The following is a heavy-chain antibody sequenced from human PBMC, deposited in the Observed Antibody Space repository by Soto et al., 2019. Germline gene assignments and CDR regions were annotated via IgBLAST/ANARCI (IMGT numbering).Heavy chain of an antibody. CDR3: ARDVEDDYGDYGYNWFDP. J-gene: IGHJ5*02. CDR2: IYYSGST. D-gene: IGHD4-17*01. Sequence: QVQLQESGPGLVKPSQTLSLTCTVSGGSISSGGYYWSWIRQHPGKGLEWIGYIYYSGSTYYNPSLKSRVTISVDTSKNQFSLKLSSVTAADTAVYYCARDVEDDYGDYGYNWFDPWGQGTLVTVSS. V-gene: IGHV4-31*03. CDR1: GGSISSGGYY.